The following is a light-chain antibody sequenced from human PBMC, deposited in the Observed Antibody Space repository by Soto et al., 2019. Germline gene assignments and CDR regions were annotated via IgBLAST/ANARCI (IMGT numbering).Light chain of an antibody. CDR3: QQYYSFPPT. CDR2: WAS. J-gene: IGKJ1*01. CDR1: QSVLFTSSKKNY. Sequence: DIVMTQSPDSMAVSLGERATFNCKSSQSVLFTSSKKNYLAWFQQKPGQPPKLLIYWASTRESGVPDRFSGSGSETDFSLTISSLRAEDVAVYYCQQYYSFPPTFGQGTKVEIK. V-gene: IGKV4-1*01.